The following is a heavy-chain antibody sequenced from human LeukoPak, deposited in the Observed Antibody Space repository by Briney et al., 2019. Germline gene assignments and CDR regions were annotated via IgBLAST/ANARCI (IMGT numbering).Heavy chain of an antibody. J-gene: IGHJ6*04. CDR3: AKGDGGSSSWYDFYFYGVDV. D-gene: IGHD6-13*01. V-gene: IGHV3-30*18. CDR1: GFTFSNYA. CDR2: ISNDGSKR. Sequence: GSLRLSCVVSGFTFSNYAMHWVRQAPGKGLEWVAVISNDGSKRHYADAVKGRLSISRDNSKNALSLQFNSLRGDDTAVYYCAKGDGGSSSWYDFYFYGVDVWGKGTAVTVSS.